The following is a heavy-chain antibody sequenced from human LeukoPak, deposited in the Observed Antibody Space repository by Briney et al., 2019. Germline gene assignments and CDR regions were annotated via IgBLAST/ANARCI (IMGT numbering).Heavy chain of an antibody. D-gene: IGHD6-19*01. Sequence: GGSLRLSCAASGFTVSSNYMSWVRQAPGKGLEWVSVIYSGGSTYCADSVKGRFTISRDNSKNTLYLQMNSLRAEDTAVYYCARDLSGGWYSSFDYWGQETLVTVSS. CDR1: GFTVSSNY. V-gene: IGHV3-53*01. CDR2: IYSGGST. CDR3: ARDLSGGWYSSFDY. J-gene: IGHJ4*02.